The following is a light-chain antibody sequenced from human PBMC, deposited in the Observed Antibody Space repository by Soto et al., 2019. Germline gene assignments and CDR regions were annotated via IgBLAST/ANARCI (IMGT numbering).Light chain of an antibody. CDR2: AAS. J-gene: IGKJ2*01. CDR1: QSVSGN. CDR3: QQYDNWPPYT. Sequence: EIVMTQSPATLSVSPGERATLSCRASQSVSGNLAWYQQKPGQAPRLLTYAASTRATGIPARFSGSGSGTEFTLTISSLQSEDFAVYYCQQYDNWPPYTFGQGTKLEIK. V-gene: IGKV3-15*01.